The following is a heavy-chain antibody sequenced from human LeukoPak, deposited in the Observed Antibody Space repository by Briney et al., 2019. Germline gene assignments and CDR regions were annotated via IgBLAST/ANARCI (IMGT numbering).Heavy chain of an antibody. CDR3: ARTQSQSGSYRYYFAY. CDR1: GGSVCSGVDY. V-gene: IGHV4-61*08. J-gene: IGHJ4*02. D-gene: IGHD1-26*01. Sequence: SETLSLTCTVSGGSVCSGVDYWSWIRQPPGGGLGWIGFIYYIRNTNYNPSLKSRVTMSLDPSKNQFSLKLNSVTAADTAVYYCARTQSQSGSYRYYFAYWGQGTLVTVSS. CDR2: IYYIRNT.